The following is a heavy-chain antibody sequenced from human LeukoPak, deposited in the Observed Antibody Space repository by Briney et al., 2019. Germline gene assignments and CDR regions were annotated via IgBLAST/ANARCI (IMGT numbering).Heavy chain of an antibody. D-gene: IGHD1-14*01. CDR3: ASDWGYHRFQH. CDR1: GFTFSSYS. CDR2: ISSSSSYI. J-gene: IGHJ1*01. Sequence: GGSLRLSCAASGFTFSSYSMNWVRQAPGKGLEWVSSISSSSSYIYYADSVKGRFTISRDNAKNSLYLQMNSLRAEDMAVYYCASDWGYHRFQHWGQGTLVTVSS. V-gene: IGHV3-21*01.